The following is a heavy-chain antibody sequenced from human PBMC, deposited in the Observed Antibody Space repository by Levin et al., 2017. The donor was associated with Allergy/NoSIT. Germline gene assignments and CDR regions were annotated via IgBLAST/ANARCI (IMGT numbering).Heavy chain of an antibody. CDR1: GFTFDDYA. CDR3: AKDIGIAVAGEGYFDY. D-gene: IGHD6-19*01. V-gene: IGHV3-9*01. J-gene: IGHJ4*02. Sequence: GGSLRLSCAASGFTFDDYAMHWVRQAPGKGLEWVSGISWNSGSIGYADSVKGRFTISRDNAKNSLYLQMNSLRAEDTALYYCAKDIGIAVAGEGYFDYWGQGTLVTVSS. CDR2: ISWNSGSI.